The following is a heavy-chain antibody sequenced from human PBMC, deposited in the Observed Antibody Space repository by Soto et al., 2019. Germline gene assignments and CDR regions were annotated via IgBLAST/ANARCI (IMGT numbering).Heavy chain of an antibody. D-gene: IGHD5-18*01. CDR3: ARASYSYGTAYLSYYYGMDV. V-gene: IGHV1-69*01. CDR1: GGTFSTYA. CDR2: IIPIFGTA. Sequence: QVQLVQSGAEVKKPGSSVKVSCKASGGTFSTYAISWVRQAPGQGLEWVGGIIPIFGTANYAQKFQGRVTITADESTSTAYMELSSLRSEDTAVYFCARASYSYGTAYLSYYYGMDVLGQGTTVTVSS. J-gene: IGHJ6*02.